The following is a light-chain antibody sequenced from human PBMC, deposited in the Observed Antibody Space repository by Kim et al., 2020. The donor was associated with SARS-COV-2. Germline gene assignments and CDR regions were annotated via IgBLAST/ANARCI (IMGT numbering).Light chain of an antibody. CDR2: AAS. CDR3: QQLNRYPST. J-gene: IGKJ2*01. Sequence: DIQLTQSPSFLSASVGDRVTITCRASQGISSYLAWYQQKPGKAPKLLIYAASTLQSGVPSRFSGSGSGTEFTLTISSLQPEDFATYYCQQLNRYPSTFGQGTKLEI. CDR1: QGISSY. V-gene: IGKV1-9*01.